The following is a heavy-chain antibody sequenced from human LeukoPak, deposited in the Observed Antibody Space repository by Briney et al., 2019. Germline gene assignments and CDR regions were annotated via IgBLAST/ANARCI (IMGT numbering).Heavy chain of an antibody. CDR1: GFTFDDYA. V-gene: IGHV3-9*01. D-gene: IGHD6-13*01. Sequence: GRSLRLSCAASGFTFDDYAMHWVRHAPGKGLEWVSGISWNSGSIGHADSVKGRFTISRDNAKNSLYLQMNSLRAEDTAVYYCASLIAAAGTFALYMDVWGKGTTVTVSS. CDR3: ASLIAAAGTFALYMDV. CDR2: ISWNSGSI. J-gene: IGHJ6*03.